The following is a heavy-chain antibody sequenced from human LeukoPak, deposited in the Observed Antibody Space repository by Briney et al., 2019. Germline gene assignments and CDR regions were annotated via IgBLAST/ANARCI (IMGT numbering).Heavy chain of an antibody. CDR1: GFTFNIYG. Sequence: PGGSLRLSCAASGFTFNIYGMHWVRHAPGKGLEWVSFIRYDGSDKYYADSVKSRFTISRDNSKNTLYLQMNSLRGEDRAVYYCAKDHGGSFDYWGQGTLVTVSS. D-gene: IGHD2-15*01. CDR3: AKDHGGSFDY. J-gene: IGHJ4*02. CDR2: IRYDGSDK. V-gene: IGHV3-30*02.